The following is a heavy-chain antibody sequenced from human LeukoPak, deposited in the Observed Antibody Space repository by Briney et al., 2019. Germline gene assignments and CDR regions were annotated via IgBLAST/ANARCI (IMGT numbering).Heavy chain of an antibody. V-gene: IGHV3-66*01. J-gene: IGHJ4*02. Sequence: GGSLRLSCAASGFTFNSYAMSWVRQAPGKVLEWVSVIYSGGSTYYADSVKGRFTISRDNSKNTLYLQMNSLRAEDTAVYFCARDAYYFDYWGQGTLVTVSS. CDR3: ARDAYYFDY. CDR2: IYSGGST. CDR1: GFTFNSYA.